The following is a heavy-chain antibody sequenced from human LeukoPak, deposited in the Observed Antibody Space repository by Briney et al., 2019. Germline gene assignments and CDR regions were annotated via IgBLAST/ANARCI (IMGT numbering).Heavy chain of an antibody. V-gene: IGHV4-61*02. D-gene: IGHD6-13*01. CDR1: GGSISSGSYY. Sequence: PSQTLSLTCTVSGGSISSGSYYWSWIRQPAGKGLEWIGRIYTSGSTYYNPSLKSRVTISVDTSKNQFSLKLSSVTAADTAVYYCARTDSSSWYGDAFDIWGQGTMVTVSS. J-gene: IGHJ3*02. CDR3: ARTDSSSWYGDAFDI. CDR2: IYTSGST.